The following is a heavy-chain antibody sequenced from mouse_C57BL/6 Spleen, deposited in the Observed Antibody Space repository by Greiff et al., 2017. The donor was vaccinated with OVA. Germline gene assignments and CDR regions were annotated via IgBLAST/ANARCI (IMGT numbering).Heavy chain of an antibody. Sequence: QVQLQQPGAELVKPGASVKMSCKASGYTFTSYWITWVKQRPGQGLEWIGDIYPGSGSTNYNEKFKSKATLTVDTSSSTAYMQLSSLTSEDSAVYYCARSTTVENYAMDYWGQGTSVTVSS. D-gene: IGHD1-1*01. J-gene: IGHJ4*01. CDR1: GYTFTSYW. CDR3: ARSTTVENYAMDY. V-gene: IGHV1-55*01. CDR2: IYPGSGST.